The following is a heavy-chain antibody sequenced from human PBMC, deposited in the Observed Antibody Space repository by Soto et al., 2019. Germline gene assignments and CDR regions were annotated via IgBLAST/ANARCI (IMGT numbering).Heavy chain of an antibody. CDR2: ISAYNGNT. V-gene: IGHV1-18*01. Sequence: ASVKVSCKASGYTFTSYGISWVRQAPGQGLEWMGWISAYNGNTNYAQKLQGRVTMTTDTSTSTAYMELRSLRSDDTAVYYCARSDYDFWSGYLGVGYWGQGTLVTVSS. CDR1: GYTFTSYG. J-gene: IGHJ4*02. CDR3: ARSDYDFWSGYLGVGY. D-gene: IGHD3-3*01.